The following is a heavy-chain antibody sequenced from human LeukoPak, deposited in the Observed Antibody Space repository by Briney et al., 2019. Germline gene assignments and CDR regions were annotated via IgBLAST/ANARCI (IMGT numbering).Heavy chain of an antibody. V-gene: IGHV5-51*01. CDR3: ARLAYYDSSGYHLDY. CDR1: GYSLTTYW. Sequence: GESLKISCKSSGYSLTTYWIAWVRQMPGKGLEWMGIIYPGDSDIRYSPSFQGQVTFSADKSITTAYLQWNILKASDTAMYYCARLAYYDSSGYHLDYWGQGTLVTVPS. D-gene: IGHD3-22*01. J-gene: IGHJ4*02. CDR2: IYPGDSDI.